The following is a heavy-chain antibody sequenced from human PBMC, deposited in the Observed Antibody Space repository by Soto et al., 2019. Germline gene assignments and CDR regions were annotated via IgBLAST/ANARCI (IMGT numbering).Heavy chain of an antibody. J-gene: IGHJ6*02. V-gene: IGHV6-1*01. Sequence: SQTLSLTCAISGGSLSSNSVAWNWIRQSPSRGLEWLGRTYYRSKWYNDYALSVKSRIAINPDTSKNQFSLQLNSVTPEDTAVYYCARPPVYDSYHRYVMAVWAQGTTVTVSS. CDR2: TYYRSKWYN. D-gene: IGHD5-18*01. CDR1: GGSLSSNSVA. CDR3: ARPPVYDSYHRYVMAV.